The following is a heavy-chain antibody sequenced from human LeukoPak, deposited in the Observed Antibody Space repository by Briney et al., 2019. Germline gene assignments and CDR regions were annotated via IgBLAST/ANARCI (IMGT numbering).Heavy chain of an antibody. CDR3: ARVRVTYYYGSGSQHLDY. CDR2: INPNSGGT. V-gene: IGHV1-2*02. D-gene: IGHD3-10*01. CDR1: GYTFTGYY. J-gene: IGHJ4*02. Sequence: ASVKVSCKASGYTFTGYYMHWVRQAPGQGLEWMGWINPNSGGTNYAQKFQGRVTMTRDTSISTAYMELSRLRSDDTAVYYCARVRVTYYYGSGSQHLDYWGQGTLVTVSS.